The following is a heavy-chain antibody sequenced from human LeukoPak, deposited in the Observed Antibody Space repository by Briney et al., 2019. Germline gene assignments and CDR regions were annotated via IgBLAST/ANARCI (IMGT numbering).Heavy chain of an antibody. Sequence: ASVKVSCKASGYTFTSYGISWVRQAPGQGLEWMGWISAYNGNTNYAQKLQGRVTMTTDTSTSTAYMELRSLRSDDTAVYYCARDLKHSSSRSRGDYFDSWGQGNLVTVSS. V-gene: IGHV1-18*01. CDR3: ARDLKHSSSRSRGDYFDS. J-gene: IGHJ4*02. CDR2: ISAYNGNT. D-gene: IGHD6-13*01. CDR1: GYTFTSYG.